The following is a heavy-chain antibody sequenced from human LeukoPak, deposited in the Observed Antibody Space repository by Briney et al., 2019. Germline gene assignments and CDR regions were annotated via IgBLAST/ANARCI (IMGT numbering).Heavy chain of an antibody. J-gene: IGHJ6*03. CDR2: IYYSGST. V-gene: IGHV4-31*03. CDR3: ARMSVVVPAATVDYYYYYMDV. D-gene: IGHD2-2*01. Sequence: SEALSLTCTVSGGSISSGGYYWSWIRQHPGKGLEWIGYIYYSGSTYYNPSLKSRVTISVDTSKNQFSLKLSSVTDADTAVYYCARMSVVVPAATVDYYYYYMDVWGKGTTVTVSS. CDR1: GGSISSGGYY.